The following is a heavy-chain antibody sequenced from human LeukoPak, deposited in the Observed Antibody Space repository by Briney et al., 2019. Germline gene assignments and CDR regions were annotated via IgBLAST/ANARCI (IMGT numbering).Heavy chain of an antibody. J-gene: IGHJ4*02. CDR1: GFTFSDHY. Sequence: PGGSLRLSCAASGFTFSDHYMDGVRQAPGKGLEWVGRTRNKANSYTTEYAASVKGRFTISRDDSKNSLYLQMNSLKTEDTAVYYCARADYGGFDYWGQGTLVTVS. D-gene: IGHD4-17*01. CDR3: ARADYGGFDY. CDR2: TRNKANSYTT. V-gene: IGHV3-72*01.